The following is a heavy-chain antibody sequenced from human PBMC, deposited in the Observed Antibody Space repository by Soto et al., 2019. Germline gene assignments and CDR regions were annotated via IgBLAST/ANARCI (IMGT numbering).Heavy chain of an antibody. V-gene: IGHV2-5*02. Sequence: SGPTLVNPTQTLAVTCTFSGFSLYTSGVGVGWIRQPPGKALEWLAVIYWDDDKRYSPSLKSRLTITKDTSKNQVVLTMTNMDPVDTATYYCAHRLHSSGRRRYFDYWGQGTLVTVSS. D-gene: IGHD6-19*01. CDR3: AHRLHSSGRRRYFDY. J-gene: IGHJ4*02. CDR1: GFSLYTSGVG. CDR2: IYWDDDK.